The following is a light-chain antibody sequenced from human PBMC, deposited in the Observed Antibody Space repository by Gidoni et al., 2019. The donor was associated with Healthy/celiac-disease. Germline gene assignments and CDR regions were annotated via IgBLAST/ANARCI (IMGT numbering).Light chain of an antibody. CDR1: QGISSY. CDR3: QQYYSYHPWT. CDR2: AAS. J-gene: IGKJ1*01. V-gene: IGKV1-8*01. Sequence: AIRMTQSPSSFSASTGDRVTITCRASQGISSYLDWYQQKPGKAPKLLIYAASTLQSGVPSRFSGSGSGTDFTLTIRCLQSEDFATYYCQQYYSYHPWTFGQGTKVEIK.